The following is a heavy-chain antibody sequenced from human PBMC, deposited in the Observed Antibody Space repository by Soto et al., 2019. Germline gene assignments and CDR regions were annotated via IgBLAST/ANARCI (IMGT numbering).Heavy chain of an antibody. J-gene: IGHJ4*02. CDR1: GGSISSGGYS. V-gene: IGHV4-30-2*01. CDR2: IYHSGST. CDR3: ARAYSIAARPSRGYFDY. Sequence: SETLSLTCAVSGGSISSGGYSWSWIRQPPGKGLEWIGYIYHSGSTYYNPSLKSRVTISVDRSKNQFSLKLSSVTAADTAVYYCARAYSIAARPSRGYFDYWGQGTLVTVSS. D-gene: IGHD6-6*01.